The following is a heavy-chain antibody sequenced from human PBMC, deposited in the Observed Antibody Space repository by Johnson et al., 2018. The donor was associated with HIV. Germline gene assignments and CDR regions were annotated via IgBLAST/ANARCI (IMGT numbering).Heavy chain of an antibody. CDR2: IKQDGSET. J-gene: IGHJ3*02. CDR1: GFTVSSNY. Sequence: EVQLVESWGGLVQPGGSLRLSCAASGFTVSSNYMSWVRQAPGKGLEWVANIKQDGSETYYVDSVKGRFTISRDNAKNSLNLQMNRLRAEDTAVYYCARAVGAGGIWGQGTMVTVSS. V-gene: IGHV3-7*04. CDR3: ARAVGAGGI. D-gene: IGHD1-26*01.